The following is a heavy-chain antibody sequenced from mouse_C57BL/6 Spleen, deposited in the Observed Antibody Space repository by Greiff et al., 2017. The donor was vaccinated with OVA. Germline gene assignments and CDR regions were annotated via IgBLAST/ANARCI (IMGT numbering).Heavy chain of an antibody. CDR1: GFTFSDYG. CDR2: LSNLAYSI. Sequence: DVMLVESGGGLVQPGGSLKLSCAASGFTFSDYGMAWVRQAPRRGPEWVAFLSNLAYSIYYADTVTGRFTISRENAKDTLYLEMSSLRSEDTAMYYCARHGGVITTGSTRYFDVWGTGTTVTVSS. CDR3: ARHGGVITTGSTRYFDV. J-gene: IGHJ1*03. D-gene: IGHD1-1*01. V-gene: IGHV5-15*01.